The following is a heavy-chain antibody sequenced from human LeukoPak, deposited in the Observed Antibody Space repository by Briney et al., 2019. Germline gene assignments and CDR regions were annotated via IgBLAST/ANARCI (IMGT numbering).Heavy chain of an antibody. Sequence: SETLSLTCTVSGYSISSGYYWGWIRQPPGKGLEWIGSIYHSGSTYYNPSLKSRVTISVDTSKNQFSLKLSSVTAADTAVYYCARDAAGIAATGVYWGQGTLVTVSS. D-gene: IGHD6-13*01. J-gene: IGHJ4*02. V-gene: IGHV4-38-2*02. CDR2: IYHSGST. CDR3: ARDAAGIAATGVY. CDR1: GYSISSGYY.